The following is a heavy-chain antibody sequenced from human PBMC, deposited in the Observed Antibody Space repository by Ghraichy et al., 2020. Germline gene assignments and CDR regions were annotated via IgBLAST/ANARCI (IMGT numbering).Heavy chain of an antibody. J-gene: IGHJ6*02. CDR3: GRGRYFECSRSWYFGMDV. CDR2: IKGDGSEK. D-gene: IGHD3-3*01. Sequence: GGSLRLSCAASGFSSSSYWMTWVRQAPGKGLEWVANIKGDGSEKYYVDSVKGRFTISRDNAENSLYLQMNSLRAEDTAVYFCGRGRYFECSRSWYFGMDVWGQGTTVTVSS. CDR1: GFSSSSYW. V-gene: IGHV3-7*01.